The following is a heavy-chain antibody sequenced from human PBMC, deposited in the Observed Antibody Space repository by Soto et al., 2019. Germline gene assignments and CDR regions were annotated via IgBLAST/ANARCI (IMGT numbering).Heavy chain of an antibody. CDR2: IYTSGST. CDR3: ARDGEGNWNYYYYGMDV. V-gene: IGHV4-4*07. D-gene: IGHD1-1*01. CDR1: GGSISSYY. J-gene: IGHJ6*02. Sequence: SETLSLTCTVSGGSISSYYLSWIRQPAGKGLEWIGRIYTSGSTNYNPSLKSRVTMSVDTSKNQFSLKLSSVTAADTAVYYCARDGEGNWNYYYYGMDVWGQGTTVTVYS.